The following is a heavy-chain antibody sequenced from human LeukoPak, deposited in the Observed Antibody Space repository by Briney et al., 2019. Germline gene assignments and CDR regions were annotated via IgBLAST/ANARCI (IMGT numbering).Heavy chain of an antibody. V-gene: IGHV1-2*02. J-gene: IGHJ4*02. D-gene: IGHD6-6*01. CDR2: INPNSGGT. CDR3: ARNNPSYSSSSPVRSRRGPVDY. CDR1: GYTFTGYY. Sequence: ASVKVSCKASGYTFTGYYMHWVRQAPGQGLEWMGWINPNSGGTNYAQKFQGRVTMTRDTSISTAYMELSRLRSDDTAVYYCARNNPSYSSSSPVRSRRGPVDYWGQGTLVTVSS.